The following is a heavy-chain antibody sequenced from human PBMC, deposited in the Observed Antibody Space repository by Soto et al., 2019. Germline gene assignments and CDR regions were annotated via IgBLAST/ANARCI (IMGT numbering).Heavy chain of an antibody. V-gene: IGHV1-69*08. Sequence: QVQLVQSGAEVKKPGSSVKVSCKASGGTFSSYTISWVRQAPGQGLEWMGRIIPILGIANYAQKFQGRVTITADKSTSTAYMELSRQRSEDTGVYYCARDRHRGYCSGGSCYRGRESAFDIWGQGTMVTVSS. CDR3: ARDRHRGYCSGGSCYRGRESAFDI. D-gene: IGHD2-15*01. CDR2: IIPILGIA. CDR1: GGTFSSYT. J-gene: IGHJ3*02.